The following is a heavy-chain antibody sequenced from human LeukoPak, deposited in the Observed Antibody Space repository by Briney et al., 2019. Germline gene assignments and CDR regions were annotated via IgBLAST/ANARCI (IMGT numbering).Heavy chain of an antibody. CDR1: GGTFSSYA. CDR3: AITYYDYVWGSYRIDY. CDR2: IIPILGIA. J-gene: IGHJ4*02. D-gene: IGHD3-16*02. Sequence: GSSVKVSCKASGGTFSSYAISWVRQAPGQGLEWMGRIIPILGIANYAQKFQDRVTITADKSTSTAYMELSSLRSEDTAVYYCAITYYDYVWGSYRIDYWGQGTLVTVSS. V-gene: IGHV1-69*04.